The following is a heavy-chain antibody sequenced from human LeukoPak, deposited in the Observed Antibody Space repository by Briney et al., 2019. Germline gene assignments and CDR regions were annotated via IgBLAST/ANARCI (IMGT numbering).Heavy chain of an antibody. CDR3: ARVTMVRGIDY. J-gene: IGHJ4*02. CDR2: IYYSGST. V-gene: IGHV4-59*01. Sequence: SETLSLTCTVSGGSISSYYWSWIRQPPGKELEWIGYIYYSGSTNYNPSLKSRVTISVDTSKNQFSLKLSSVTAADTAVYYCARVTMVRGIDYWGQGTLVTVSS. CDR1: GGSISSYY. D-gene: IGHD3-10*01.